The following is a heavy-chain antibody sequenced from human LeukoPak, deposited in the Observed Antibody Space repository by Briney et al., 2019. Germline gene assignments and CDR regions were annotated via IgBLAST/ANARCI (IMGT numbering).Heavy chain of an antibody. CDR3: ARDWGYDFWSGYYNYYYYMDV. CDR1: GFTFSSYG. J-gene: IGHJ6*03. CDR2: ISSSSSTI. V-gene: IGHV3-48*01. D-gene: IGHD3-3*01. Sequence: GGSLRLSCAASGFTFSSYGMNWVRQAPGKGLEWVSYISSSSSTIYYADSVKGRFTISRDNAKNSLYLQMNSLRAEDTAVYYCARDWGYDFWSGYYNYYYYMDVWGKGTTVTVSS.